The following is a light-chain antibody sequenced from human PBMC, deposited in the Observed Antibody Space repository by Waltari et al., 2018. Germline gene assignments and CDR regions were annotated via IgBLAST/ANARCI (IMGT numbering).Light chain of an antibody. Sequence: VLTPSPGTLSLSPGERATLSCRASQTVRTTYLAWYQQKPGQAPTLLIYGASSRATGIPDRFSGSGSGTDFSLTISSLEPEDFAVYYCQQYDISPLTFGGGTKVEIK. CDR1: QTVRTTY. CDR2: GAS. CDR3: QQYDISPLT. J-gene: IGKJ4*01. V-gene: IGKV3-20*01.